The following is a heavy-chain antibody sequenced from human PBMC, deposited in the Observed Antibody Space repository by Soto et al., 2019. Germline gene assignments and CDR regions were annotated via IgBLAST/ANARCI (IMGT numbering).Heavy chain of an antibody. CDR2: FYYSGST. Sequence: PSETLSLTCTVSGDSISTNSYSWGWIRQPPGQGLEWIGLFYYSGSTHYNPSLKSRVTISVHTSSSQFSLELSSVTAADTAVYYCARGLISGSHYSGGWYYFDSWGQGTQVTSPQ. V-gene: IGHV4-39*07. CDR3: ARGLISGSHYSGGWYYFDS. J-gene: IGHJ4*02. CDR1: GDSISTNSYS. D-gene: IGHD1-26*01.